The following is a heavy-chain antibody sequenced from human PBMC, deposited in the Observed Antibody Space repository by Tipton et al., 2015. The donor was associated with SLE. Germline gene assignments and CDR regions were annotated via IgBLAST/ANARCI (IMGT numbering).Heavy chain of an antibody. D-gene: IGHD3-3*01. CDR1: GGSISSGSYH. J-gene: IGHJ4*02. CDR3: AREPRSGYHDY. V-gene: IGHV4-61*09. CDR2: IYTSGST. Sequence: TLSLTCTVSGGSISSGSYHWSWIRQPAGKGLEWIGHIYTSGSTIHNPSLKSRVTMSVDTSKNQFSLKLSSVTAADTAVYYCAREPRSGYHDYWGQGTLVIVSS.